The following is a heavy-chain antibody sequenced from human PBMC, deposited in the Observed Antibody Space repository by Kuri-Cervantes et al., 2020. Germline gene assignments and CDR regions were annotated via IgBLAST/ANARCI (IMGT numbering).Heavy chain of an antibody. Sequence: SETLSLTCTVSGGSTSSSSYYWGWLRQPPGKGLEWIGSIYHSGSTYYNPSLKSRVTISVDTSKNQFSLKLSSVTAADTAVYYCARTRPHVDYWGQGTLVTVSS. CDR3: ARTRPHVDY. J-gene: IGHJ4*02. CDR2: IYHSGST. V-gene: IGHV4-39*07. CDR1: GGSTSSSSYY.